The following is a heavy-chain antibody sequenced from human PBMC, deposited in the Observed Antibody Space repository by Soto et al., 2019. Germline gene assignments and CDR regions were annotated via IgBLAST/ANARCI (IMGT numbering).Heavy chain of an antibody. D-gene: IGHD3-3*01. CDR1: GFTFSSYG. Sequence: QVQLVESGGGVVQPGRSLRLSCAASGFTFSSYGMHWVRQAPGKGLEWVAVMWYDGSNKYYADSVKGRFTISRDNSKNTLYLQMNSLRAEDTAVYYCARGNYDFWSGPTYGMDVWGQGTTVTVSS. J-gene: IGHJ6*02. CDR3: ARGNYDFWSGPTYGMDV. CDR2: MWYDGSNK. V-gene: IGHV3-33*01.